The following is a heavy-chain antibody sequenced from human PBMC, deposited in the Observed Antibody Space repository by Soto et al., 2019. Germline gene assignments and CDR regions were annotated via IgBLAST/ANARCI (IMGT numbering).Heavy chain of an antibody. V-gene: IGHV3-30*18. CDR1: GFTFSAYA. D-gene: IGHD1-1*01. J-gene: IGHJ6*02. Sequence: GGSLRLSCAASGFTFSAYAIHWVRQVPGKGLEWVAVISFDGRNKHYGDSVKGRFIISRDNSKKTMYLQMNSLRPDDTAVYYCAKDRVHGEERQYYHGMDVWGQGATVTVSS. CDR2: ISFDGRNK. CDR3: AKDRVHGEERQYYHGMDV.